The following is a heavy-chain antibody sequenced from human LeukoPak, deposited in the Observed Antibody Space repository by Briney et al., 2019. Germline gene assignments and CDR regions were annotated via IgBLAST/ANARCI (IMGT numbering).Heavy chain of an antibody. Sequence: PGRSLRLSCAASGFTFSSYAMHWVRQAPGKGLEWVALISYDESNTFYADSVKGRFTISRDNSKNTLYLQMNSLRVEDTAVYYCAKAALGNYDPPYFDYWGQGTLVTVSS. CDR1: GFTFSSYA. V-gene: IGHV3-30*04. D-gene: IGHD4-11*01. J-gene: IGHJ4*02. CDR2: ISYDESNT. CDR3: AKAALGNYDPPYFDY.